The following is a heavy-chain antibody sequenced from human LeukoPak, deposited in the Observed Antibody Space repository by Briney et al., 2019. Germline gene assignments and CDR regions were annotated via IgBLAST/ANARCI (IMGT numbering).Heavy chain of an antibody. D-gene: IGHD3-3*01. Sequence: SKTLSLTCTVSGGSISSYYWSWIRQPAGKGLEWIGRIYTSGSTNYNPSLKSRVTMSVDTSKNQFSLKLSSVTAADTAVYYCARGDFWSGYHDYWGQGTLVTVSS. CDR3: ARGDFWSGYHDY. V-gene: IGHV4-4*07. CDR2: IYTSGST. J-gene: IGHJ4*02. CDR1: GGSISSYY.